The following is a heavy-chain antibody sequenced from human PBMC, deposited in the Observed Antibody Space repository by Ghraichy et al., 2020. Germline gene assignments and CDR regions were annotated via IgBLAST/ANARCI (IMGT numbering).Heavy chain of an antibody. J-gene: IGHJ4*02. CDR1: GFTLSSYW. CDR2: INSDGSSR. CDR3: TRVGIVGATKGYFDY. V-gene: IGHV3-74*01. D-gene: IGHD1-26*01. Sequence: GGSLRLSCAASGFTLSSYWMHWVRQAPGKGLVWVSRINSDGSSRTYADSVKGRFTISRDNAKNTLYMQMNSLRAEDTAVYYCTRVGIVGATKGYFDYWGQGTLVTVSS.